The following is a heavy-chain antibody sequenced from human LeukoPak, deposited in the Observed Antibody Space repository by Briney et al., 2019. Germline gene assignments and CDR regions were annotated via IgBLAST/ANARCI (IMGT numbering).Heavy chain of an antibody. V-gene: IGHV4-30-4*08. J-gene: IGHJ4*02. CDR2: IYYSGST. Sequence: PSETLSLTCAVYGGSFSNYYWSWIRQPPGKGLEWIGYIYYSGSTYYNPSLKSRVTISVGTSKNQFSLKLSSVTAADTAVYYCARVKANYYFDYWGQGTLVTVSS. CDR1: GGSFSNYY. CDR3: ARVKANYYFDY.